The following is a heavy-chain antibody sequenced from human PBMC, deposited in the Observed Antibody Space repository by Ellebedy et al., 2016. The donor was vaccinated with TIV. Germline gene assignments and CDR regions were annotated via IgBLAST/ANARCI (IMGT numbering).Heavy chain of an antibody. CDR2: ILYDGSKY. J-gene: IGHJ6*02. V-gene: IGHV3-30*03. Sequence: GESLKISCAASGFTFRSYGMHWVRQAPGKGLEWVAVILYDGSKYYYADSVKGRLTISRDNSQNTLYLQLHSLRVEDTAVYYCARDRDGKGLDVWGQGTTVTVSS. CDR3: ARDRDGKGLDV. CDR1: GFTFRSYG.